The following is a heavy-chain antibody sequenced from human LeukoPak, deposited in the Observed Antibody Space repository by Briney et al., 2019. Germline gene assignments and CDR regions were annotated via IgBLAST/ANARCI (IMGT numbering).Heavy chain of an antibody. CDR2: IYTSGST. CDR1: GYSISSGYY. V-gene: IGHV4-61*02. D-gene: IGHD3-10*01. J-gene: IGHJ4*02. Sequence: SETLSLTCTVSGYSISSGYYWSWIRQPAGKGLEWIGRIYTSGSTNYNPSLKSRVTISVDTSKNQFSLKLSSVTAADTAVYYCARTLLWFGELSPLGFDYWGQGTLVTVSS. CDR3: ARTLLWFGELSPLGFDY.